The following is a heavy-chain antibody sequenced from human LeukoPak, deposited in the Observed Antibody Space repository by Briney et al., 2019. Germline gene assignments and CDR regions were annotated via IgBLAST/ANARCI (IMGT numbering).Heavy chain of an antibody. D-gene: IGHD6-13*01. J-gene: IGHJ5*02. CDR3: ARDSYMAAADTWFDP. V-gene: IGHV1-3*01. Sequence: ASVKVSCKASGYTFTNYAIHWVRQAPGQRLEXXXXINSGYSNTKYSQKFQGRVTITSDTSASTAYMEVRGLTSEDTAIYYCARDSYMAAADTWFDPWGQGTLVTVSS. CDR1: GYTFTNYA. CDR2: INSGYSNT.